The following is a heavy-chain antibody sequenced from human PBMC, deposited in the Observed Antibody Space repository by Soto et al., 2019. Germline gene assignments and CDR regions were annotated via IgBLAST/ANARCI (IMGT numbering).Heavy chain of an antibody. CDR3: AGRPGIAAA. CDR2: ISGSGGST. CDR1: GFTFSSDA. Sequence: GVSLRLSCEASGFTFSSDAMSWVRQAPGKGLEWVSAISGSGGSTYYADSVKGRFTISRDNSKNTLYLQMNSLRAEDTAVYYCAGRPGIAAAWGQGTLVTVSS. V-gene: IGHV3-23*01. D-gene: IGHD6-13*01. J-gene: IGHJ5*02.